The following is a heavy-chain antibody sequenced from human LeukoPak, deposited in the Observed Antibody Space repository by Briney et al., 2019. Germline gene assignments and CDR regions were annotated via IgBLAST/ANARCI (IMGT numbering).Heavy chain of an antibody. CDR3: ARDGGTSFDY. V-gene: IGHV3-30-3*01. CDR2: ISYDGSNK. Sequence: GGSLRLSCAASGFTFSSYAMHWVRQAPGKGLEWVAVISYDGSNKYYADSVKGRFTISRDNSKNTLYLQMNSLRAEDTAVYYCARDGGTSFDYWGQGPLVTVYS. CDR1: GFTFSSYA. D-gene: IGHD3-16*01. J-gene: IGHJ4*02.